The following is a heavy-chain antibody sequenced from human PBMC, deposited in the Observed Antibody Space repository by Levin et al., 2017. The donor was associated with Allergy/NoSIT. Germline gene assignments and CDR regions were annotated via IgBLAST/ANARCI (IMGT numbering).Heavy chain of an antibody. V-gene: IGHV3-30*18. J-gene: IGHJ6*02. CDR3: AKDESYCISNNRYSGYYGMDV. CDR1: GFTFSGYG. CDR2: ISYDGGKK. D-gene: IGHD2-2*01. Sequence: GESLKISCAGSGFTFSGYGLHWVRQAPGEGLEWVAGISYDGGKKYYADSVKGRFTISRDNSKSTLSLQINTLTSEDTAVYYCAKDESYCISNNRYSGYYGMDVWGQGTTVTVSS.